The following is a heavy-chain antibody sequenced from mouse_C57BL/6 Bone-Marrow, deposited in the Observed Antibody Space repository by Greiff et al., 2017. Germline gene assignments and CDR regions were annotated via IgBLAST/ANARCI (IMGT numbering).Heavy chain of an antibody. CDR2: INPNNGGT. CDR3: ARLWGPLLWAY. Sequence: EVQLQQSGPELVKPGASVKISCKASGYTFTDYYMNWVKQSHGKSLEWIGDINPNNGGTSYNQKFKGKATLTVDKSSSTAYMELRSLTSEDSAVYYCARLWGPLLWAYWGQGTLVTVSA. D-gene: IGHD2-1*01. CDR1: GYTFTDYY. J-gene: IGHJ3*01. V-gene: IGHV1-26*01.